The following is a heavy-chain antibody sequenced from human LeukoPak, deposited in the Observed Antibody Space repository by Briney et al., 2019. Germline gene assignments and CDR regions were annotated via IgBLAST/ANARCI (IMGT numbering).Heavy chain of an antibody. CDR1: GGSFSDYW. D-gene: IGHD4-23*01. Sequence: SETLSLTCAVYGGSFSDYWWTWIRQSPGKGLEWIGEVNHSGSTNYNPSLKSRVTISVDTSKNQFSLKLSSVTAADTAVYYCARLPPLRWAHYYYYMDVWGKGTTVTISS. J-gene: IGHJ6*03. CDR3: ARLPPLRWAHYYYYMDV. V-gene: IGHV4-34*01. CDR2: VNHSGST.